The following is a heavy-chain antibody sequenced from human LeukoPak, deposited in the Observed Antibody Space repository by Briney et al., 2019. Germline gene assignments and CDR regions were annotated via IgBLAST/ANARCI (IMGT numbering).Heavy chain of an antibody. D-gene: IGHD2-2*01. V-gene: IGHV3-7*03. J-gene: IGHJ5*02. CDR3: ARACSTRSWFDP. CDR1: GFAFSTYW. CDR2: IKQDGGEM. Sequence: PGGSLRLSCAGSGFAFSTYWMSWVRQAPGKGLEWVANIKQDGGEMYYVDSVKGRFTISRDNAKTSLYLQMNSLRAEDTAVYYCARACSTRSWFDPWGQGTLVTVSS.